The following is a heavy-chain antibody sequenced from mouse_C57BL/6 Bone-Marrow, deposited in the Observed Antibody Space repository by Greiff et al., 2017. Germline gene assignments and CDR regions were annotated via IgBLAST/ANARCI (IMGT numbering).Heavy chain of an antibody. CDR1: GFTFSSYG. J-gene: IGHJ3*01. CDR2: ISSGGSYT. D-gene: IGHD2-3*01. CDR3: ARRWLLAWFAY. Sequence: EVKLVESGGDLVKPGGSLKLSCAASGFTFSSYGMSWVRQTPDQRLEWVATISSGGSYTYYPDSVKGRFTISRDNAKNTLYLQMSSLKSEDTAMYYCARRWLLAWFAYWGQGTLVTVSA. V-gene: IGHV5-6*02.